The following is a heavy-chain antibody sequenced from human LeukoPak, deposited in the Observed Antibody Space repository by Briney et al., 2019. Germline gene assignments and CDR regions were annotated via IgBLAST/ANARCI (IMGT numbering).Heavy chain of an antibody. Sequence: ASVTVSCKASGYTFTSYGISWVRQAPGQGLEWMGWISAYNGNTNYAQKLQGRVTMTTGTSTSTAYMELRSLRSDDTAVYYCARDVGVAAAGTQAPFDYWGQGTLVTVSS. J-gene: IGHJ4*02. D-gene: IGHD6-13*01. CDR3: ARDVGVAAAGTQAPFDY. V-gene: IGHV1-18*01. CDR2: ISAYNGNT. CDR1: GYTFTSYG.